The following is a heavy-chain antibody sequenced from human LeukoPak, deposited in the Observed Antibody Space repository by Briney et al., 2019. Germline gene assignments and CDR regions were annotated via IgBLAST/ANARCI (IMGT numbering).Heavy chain of an antibody. CDR2: ISYDGSNK. J-gene: IGHJ4*02. Sequence: QSGGSLRLSCAASGFTFSSYAMHWVRQAPGKGLEWVAVISYDGSNKYYADSVKGRFTISRDISKNTLYLQMSSLRAEDTAVYYCVKDRWVDYWGQGTLVTVSS. V-gene: IGHV3-30*14. CDR1: GFTFSSYA. CDR3: VKDRWVDY. D-gene: IGHD4-23*01.